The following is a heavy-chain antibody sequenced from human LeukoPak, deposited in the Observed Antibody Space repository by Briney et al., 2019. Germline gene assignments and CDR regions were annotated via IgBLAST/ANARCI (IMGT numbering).Heavy chain of an antibody. CDR3: ARDRRGTYYYDSSGNSYYYGMDV. V-gene: IGHV1-2*02. Sequence: AASVKVSCKASGYTFTGYYMHWVRQAPGQGLEWMGWINPNSSGTNYAQKFQGRVTMTRDTSISTAYMELSRLRSDDTAVYYCARDRRGTYYYDSSGNSYYYGMDVWGQGTTVTVSS. J-gene: IGHJ6*02. D-gene: IGHD3-22*01. CDR1: GYTFTGYY. CDR2: INPNSSGT.